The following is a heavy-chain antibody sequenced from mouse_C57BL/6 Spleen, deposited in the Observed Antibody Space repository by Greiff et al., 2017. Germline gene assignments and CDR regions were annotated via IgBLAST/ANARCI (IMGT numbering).Heavy chain of an antibody. CDR1: GYTFTSYW. Sequence: QVQLQQPGAELVKPGASVKLSCKASGYTFTSYWMHWVKQRPGRGLEWIRRIDPNSGGTKYNEKFKSKATLTVDKPSSTAYMQLSSLTSEDSAVYYCARSDYYGRRAMDYWGQGTSVTVSS. CDR2: IDPNSGGT. V-gene: IGHV1-72*01. J-gene: IGHJ4*01. D-gene: IGHD1-1*01. CDR3: ARSDYYGRRAMDY.